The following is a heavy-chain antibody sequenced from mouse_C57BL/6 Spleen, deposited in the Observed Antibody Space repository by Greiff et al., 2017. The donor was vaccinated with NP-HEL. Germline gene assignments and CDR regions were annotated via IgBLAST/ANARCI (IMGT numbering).Heavy chain of an antibody. CDR1: GFTFSSYA. V-gene: IGHV5-4*01. CDR3: ARAVATPWYFDV. Sequence: EVQRVESGGGLVKPGGSLKLSCAASGFTFSSYAMSWVRQTPEKRLEWVATISDGGSYTYYPDNVKGRFTISRDNAKNNLYLQMSHLKSEDTAMYYCARAVATPWYFDVWGTGTTVTVSS. CDR2: ISDGGSYT. D-gene: IGHD1-1*01. J-gene: IGHJ1*03.